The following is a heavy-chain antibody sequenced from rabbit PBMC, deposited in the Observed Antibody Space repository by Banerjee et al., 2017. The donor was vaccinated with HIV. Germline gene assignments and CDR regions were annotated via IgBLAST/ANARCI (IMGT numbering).Heavy chain of an antibody. J-gene: IGHJ4*01. CDR2: IYAGSSGST. CDR3: ARDRVSGL. V-gene: IGHV1S45*01. D-gene: IGHD1-1*01. Sequence: QQQLVESGGGLVKPGASLTLTCTASGFTLSNQWMSWVRQAPGKGLEWIGTIYAGSSGSTYYANWAKGRFTISKTSSTTVTLQMTSLTAADTATYFCARDRVSGLWGQGTLVTVS. CDR1: GFTLSNQW.